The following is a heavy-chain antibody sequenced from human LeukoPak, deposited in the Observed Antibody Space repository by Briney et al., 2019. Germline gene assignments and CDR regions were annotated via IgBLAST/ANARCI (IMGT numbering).Heavy chain of an antibody. V-gene: IGHV3-30-3*01. CDR3: ARDPSLRYFDWLEYYFDY. J-gene: IGHJ4*02. CDR1: GFTFSSYA. CDR2: ISYDGSNK. Sequence: GGSLRLSCAASGFTFSSYAMHWVRQAPGKGLEWVAVISYDGSNKYYADSVKGRFTISRDNSKNTLYLQMNSLRAEDTAVYYCARDPSLRYFDWLEYYFDYWGQGTLVTVSS. D-gene: IGHD3-9*01.